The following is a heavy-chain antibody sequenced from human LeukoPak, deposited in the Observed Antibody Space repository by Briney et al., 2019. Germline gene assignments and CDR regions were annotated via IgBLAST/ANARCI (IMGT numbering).Heavy chain of an antibody. CDR2: IRSQAYGGAT. CDR3: TGGTVVHLGFWFDP. J-gene: IGHJ5*02. D-gene: IGHD7-27*01. V-gene: IGHV3-49*04. Sequence: GGSLRLSCRASGFTFVDYAMNWVRQAPGKGLEWVGFIRSQAYGGATEYAASVKGRFTVSRDDSKSIAYLQMTSLKTEDTAVYYCTGGTVVHLGFWFDPWGQGTLVTVSS. CDR1: GFTFVDYA.